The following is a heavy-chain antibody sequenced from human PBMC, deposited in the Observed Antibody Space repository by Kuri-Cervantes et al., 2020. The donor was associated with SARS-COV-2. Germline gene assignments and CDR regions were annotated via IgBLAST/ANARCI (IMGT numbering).Heavy chain of an antibody. Sequence: GGSLRLSCAASGSSFSDYGMSWVRQAPGKGLEWVSAISGSGGSTYYADSVKGRFTISRDNSKNTLYLQMNSLRAEDTAVYYCAKGIAVAGTGGFDYWGQGTLVTVSS. J-gene: IGHJ4*02. CDR3: AKGIAVAGTGGFDY. V-gene: IGHV3-23*01. D-gene: IGHD6-19*01. CDR1: GSSFSDYG. CDR2: ISGSGGST.